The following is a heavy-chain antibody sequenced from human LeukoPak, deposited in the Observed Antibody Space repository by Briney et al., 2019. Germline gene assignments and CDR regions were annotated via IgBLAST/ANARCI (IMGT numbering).Heavy chain of an antibody. V-gene: IGHV3-66*01. J-gene: IGHJ4*02. D-gene: IGHD3-10*01. Sequence: GGSLRLSCAASGFTFSSYGMHWVRQAPGKGLEWFSVIYSGGSTYYADSVKGRFTISRDNSKNTLYLQMNSLRAEDTAVYYCARVRGYYYGSGSYYLDYWGQGTLVTVSS. CDR2: IYSGGST. CDR1: GFTFSSYG. CDR3: ARVRGYYYGSGSYYLDY.